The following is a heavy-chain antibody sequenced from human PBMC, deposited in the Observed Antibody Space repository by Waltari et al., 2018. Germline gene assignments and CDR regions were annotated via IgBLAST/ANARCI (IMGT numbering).Heavy chain of an antibody. D-gene: IGHD3-22*01. Sequence: QLQLQESGPGLVKPSETLSLTCPVSGGSISSSIYYWGWIRQPPGKGLEWIGSIYYSGSTYYNPSLKSRVTISVDTSKNQFSLKLSSVTAADTAVYYCASTVYYDSSGWTYYFDYWGQGTLVTVSS. CDR3: ASTVYYDSSGWTYYFDY. CDR1: GGSISSSIYY. CDR2: IYYSGST. V-gene: IGHV4-39*01. J-gene: IGHJ4*02.